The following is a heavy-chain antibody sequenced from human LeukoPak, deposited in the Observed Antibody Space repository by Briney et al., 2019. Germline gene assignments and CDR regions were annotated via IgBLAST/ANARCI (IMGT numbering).Heavy chain of an antibody. V-gene: IGHV3-30*18. CDR2: ISYDGSNK. D-gene: IGHD3-9*01. CDR3: AKQTGNY. J-gene: IGHJ4*02. CDR1: GFTFSSYG. Sequence: PGGSLRLSCAASGFTFSSYGMHWVRQAPGKGLEWVAVISYDGSNKYYADSVKGRFTISRDNTKNTLYLQMNSLRAEDTAVYYCAKQTGNYWGQGTLVTVSS.